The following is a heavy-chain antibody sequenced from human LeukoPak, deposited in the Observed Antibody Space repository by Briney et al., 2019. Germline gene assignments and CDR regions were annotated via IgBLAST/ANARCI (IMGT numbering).Heavy chain of an antibody. D-gene: IGHD3-10*01. CDR1: GYTFTAHY. CDR2: IGPNSGGT. Sequence: ASVKVSCRASGYTFTAHYIHWVRQAPGQGLEWMGWIGPNSGGTNYAQKFLGSVTMTGDTSINTAFMELSRLRSDDTAIYYCARGRGTTMVRGVITNYFDLWGRGSLVTVSS. V-gene: IGHV1-2*02. J-gene: IGHJ2*01. CDR3: ARGRGTTMVRGVITNYFDL.